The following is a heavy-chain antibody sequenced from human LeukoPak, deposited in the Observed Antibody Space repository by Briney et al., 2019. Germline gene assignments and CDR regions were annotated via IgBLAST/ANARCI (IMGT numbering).Heavy chain of an antibody. J-gene: IGHJ4*02. CDR3: ARVDSSGWYYFDY. D-gene: IGHD6-19*01. CDR2: ISGRGST. CDR1: GGSTSSETHL. V-gene: IGHV4-61*10. Sequence: SETLSLTCTVSGGSTSSETHLWTWIRQPAGKGLEWIGHISGRGSTDYNPSLESRVTISVDTSKNQFSLKLSSVTAADTAVYYCARVDSSGWYYFDYWGQGTLVTVSS.